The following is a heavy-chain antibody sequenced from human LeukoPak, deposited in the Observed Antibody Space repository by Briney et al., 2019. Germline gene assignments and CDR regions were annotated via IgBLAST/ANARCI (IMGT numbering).Heavy chain of an antibody. Sequence: GGSLRLSCAASGFTFSSYSMNWVRQAPGKGLEWVSSISSSSSYIYYADSVKGRFTISRDNAKNSLYLQMNSLRAEDTAVYYCARDLGVSVLYYFDYWGQGTLVTVSS. V-gene: IGHV3-21*01. D-gene: IGHD3-16*01. CDR1: GFTFSSYS. CDR2: ISSSSSYI. J-gene: IGHJ4*02. CDR3: ARDLGVSVLYYFDY.